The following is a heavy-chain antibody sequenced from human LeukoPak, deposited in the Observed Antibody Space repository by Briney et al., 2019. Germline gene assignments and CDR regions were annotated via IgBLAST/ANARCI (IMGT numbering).Heavy chain of an antibody. V-gene: IGHV4-39*07. CDR3: ARDHYDYVWGSYNWFDP. J-gene: IGHJ5*02. D-gene: IGHD3-16*01. CDR2: IYYSGST. Sequence: SETLSLTCTVSAGSISSSSYYWGWLRQPPGKGLEWIGSIYYSGSTYYNPSLKSRVTISVDTSKNQFSLKLSSVTAADTAVYYCARDHYDYVWGSYNWFDPWGQGTLVTVSS. CDR1: AGSISSSSYY.